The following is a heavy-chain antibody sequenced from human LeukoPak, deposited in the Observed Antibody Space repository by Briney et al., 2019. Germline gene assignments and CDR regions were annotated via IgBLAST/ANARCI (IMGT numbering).Heavy chain of an antibody. CDR2: INPNSGGT. CDR3: ARYSSSWIQPGWFDP. J-gene: IGHJ5*02. V-gene: IGHV1-2*02. D-gene: IGHD6-13*01. CDR1: GYTFTGYY. Sequence: ASVKVSCKASGYTFTGYYMHWVRQAPGQGLEWMGWINPNSGGTNYAQKFQGRVTMTRDTSISTAYMELSRLRSDDTAVYYCARYSSSWIQPGWFDPWGQGTLVTVSS.